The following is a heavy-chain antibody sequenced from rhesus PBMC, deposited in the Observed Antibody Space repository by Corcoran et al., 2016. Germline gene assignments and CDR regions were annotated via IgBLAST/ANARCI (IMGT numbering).Heavy chain of an antibody. D-gene: IGHD2-39*01. V-gene: IGHV1-156*01. CDR1: GYTFTEFS. Sequence: EVHLVQSGAEVKKPGASVKVSCKVSGYTFTEFSVHWVRQAPVKGLEGIVGCHPIYGTVIHAEKFQGRVTMTEDTSTDTAYMELSSLRSEDTAVYYCARSVGAYYFDLWGPGTPITISS. CDR2: CHPIYGTV. J-gene: IGHJ2*01. CDR3: ARSVGAYYFDL.